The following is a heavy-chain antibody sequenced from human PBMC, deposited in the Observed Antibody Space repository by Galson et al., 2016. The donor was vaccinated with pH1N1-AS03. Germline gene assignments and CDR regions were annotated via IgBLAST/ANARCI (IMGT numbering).Heavy chain of an antibody. V-gene: IGHV1-46*01. D-gene: IGHD5-24*01. CDR2: IDPSGGST. Sequence: SVKVSCRASGYTFSTYSLHWVRQAPGQGLEWMGKIDPSGGSTTYAQKFQGRVTMTRDTSTSTVYMDLSSLKSEDTAVYYCARDVGMGTIRGVYFQYWGQGTQVIVSS. J-gene: IGHJ1*01. CDR1: GYTFSTYS. CDR3: ARDVGMGTIRGVYFQY.